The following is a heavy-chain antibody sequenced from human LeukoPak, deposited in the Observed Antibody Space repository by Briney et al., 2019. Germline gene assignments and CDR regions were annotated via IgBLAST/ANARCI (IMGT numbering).Heavy chain of an antibody. Sequence: PSETLSLTCSVSGDSISLSFYYWGWIRQPPGTALEWIGSVYYSGTTSYNPSLKSRVTISVDMSKNHFSLRLGSVTAADTAVYYCARSRNYYYDSSGCFDYWGQGTLVTVSS. CDR3: ARSRNYYYDSSGCFDY. J-gene: IGHJ4*02. CDR2: VYYSGTT. V-gene: IGHV4-39*07. D-gene: IGHD3-22*01. CDR1: GDSISLSFYY.